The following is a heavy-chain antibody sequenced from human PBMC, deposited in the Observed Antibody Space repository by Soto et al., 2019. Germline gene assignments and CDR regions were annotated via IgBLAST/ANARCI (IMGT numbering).Heavy chain of an antibody. CDR2: IYYRGNT. V-gene: IGHV4-59*08. CDR3: ARHSKKTGDFDYYYGMDV. J-gene: IGHJ6*02. D-gene: IGHD7-27*01. Sequence: PSETLSLTCSVFGGSMSPYYWSWIRQSPGKGLEWIANIYYRGNTNYNPSLESRVTISIDTSKNQFSLKLNSLTAADTAVYYCARHSKKTGDFDYYYGMDVWGQGTTLTVS. CDR1: GGSMSPYY.